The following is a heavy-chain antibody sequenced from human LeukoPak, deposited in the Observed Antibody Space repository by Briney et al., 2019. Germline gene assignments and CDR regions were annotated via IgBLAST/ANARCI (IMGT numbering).Heavy chain of an antibody. D-gene: IGHD6-6*01. J-gene: IGHJ4*02. CDR2: INPNSGGT. V-gene: IGHV1-2*02. CDR3: ARSIAARHGFDY. Sequence: ASVKVSCTASGYTFTGYYMHWVRQAPGQGLEWMGWINPNSGGTNYAQKFQGRVTMTRDTSISTAYMELSRLRSDDTAVYYCARSIAARHGFDYWGQGTLVTVSS. CDR1: GYTFTGYY.